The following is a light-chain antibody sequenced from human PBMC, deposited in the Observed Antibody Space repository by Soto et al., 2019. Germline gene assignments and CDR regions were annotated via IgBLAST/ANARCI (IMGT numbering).Light chain of an antibody. V-gene: IGKV4-1*01. J-gene: IGKJ4*01. CDR2: WAS. Sequence: DIVMTQSPDSLAVSLGERATFNCKSSQSLLLTSNSKNYLAWYQHKSGQPPKLLVSWASTRESGAPDRFSGGGSGTDFTLTISSLQAEDVAVYYCQQYYATPLSFGGGTKVDIK. CDR1: QSLLLTSNSKNY. CDR3: QQYYATPLS.